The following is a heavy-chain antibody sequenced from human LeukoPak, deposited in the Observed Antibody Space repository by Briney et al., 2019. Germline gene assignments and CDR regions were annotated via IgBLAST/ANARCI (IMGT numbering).Heavy chain of an antibody. J-gene: IGHJ6*02. V-gene: IGHV4-59*01. CDR3: AISTLTAVQSFSNYYYYYGMDV. Sequence: PSETLSLTCTVSGASISSYYWSWLRQPPGKGLEWIGSIYNSGRTNYNPSLKSRVTISVDTSKNQFSLRLNSVTAADTAVYYCAISTLTAVQSFSNYYYYYGMDVWGQGTTVTVSS. D-gene: IGHD1-1*01. CDR1: GASISSYY. CDR2: IYNSGRT.